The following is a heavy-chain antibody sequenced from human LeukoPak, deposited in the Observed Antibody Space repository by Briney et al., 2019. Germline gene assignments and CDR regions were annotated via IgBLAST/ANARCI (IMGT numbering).Heavy chain of an antibody. CDR3: AKSLYSGYDWEYFDY. V-gene: IGHV3-73*01. J-gene: IGHJ4*02. Sequence: GGSLRLSCAASGFTFSGSAMHWVRQASGKGLEWVGRIRSKANSYATAYAASVKGRFTISRDDAKNSLYLQMNSLRAEDTAVYYCAKSLYSGYDWEYFDYWGQGTLVTVSS. D-gene: IGHD5-12*01. CDR1: GFTFSGSA. CDR2: IRSKANSYAT.